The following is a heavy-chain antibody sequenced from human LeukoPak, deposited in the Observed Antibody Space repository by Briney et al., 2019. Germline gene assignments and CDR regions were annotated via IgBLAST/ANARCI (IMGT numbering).Heavy chain of an antibody. V-gene: IGHV1-46*01. J-gene: IGHJ2*01. CDR1: GYTCTSYY. CDR2: INPSGGST. D-gene: IGHD3-3*01. Sequence: ASVKLSCKASGYTCTSYYMRWVRQAPGQGLEWMGIINPSGGSTSYAQKFQGRVTMTRDTSTSTVYMELSSLRSEDTAVYFCARDFGVGYWYFDLWGRGTLVTVSS. CDR3: ARDFGVGYWYFDL.